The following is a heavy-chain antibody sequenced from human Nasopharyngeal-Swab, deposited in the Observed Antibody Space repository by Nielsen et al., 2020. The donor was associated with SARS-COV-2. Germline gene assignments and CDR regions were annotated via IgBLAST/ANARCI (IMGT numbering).Heavy chain of an antibody. CDR3: ARDAPAHYGAFY. D-gene: IGHD4-17*01. CDR1: GFTFSSFG. V-gene: IGHV3-30*03. CDR2: IAHDASNE. J-gene: IGHJ4*02. Sequence: SCAASGFTFSSFGMHWVRQAPGKGLEWVAFIAHDASNEYYGDSVKGRFSISSDSSKNTLYLQMDSLRGEDTAVYYCARDAPAHYGAFYWGRGTLVTVSS.